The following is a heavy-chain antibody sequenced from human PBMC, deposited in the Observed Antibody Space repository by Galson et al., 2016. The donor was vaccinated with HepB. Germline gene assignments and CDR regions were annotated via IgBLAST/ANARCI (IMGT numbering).Heavy chain of an antibody. CDR3: AQDVAYGRFDP. J-gene: IGHJ5*02. CDR1: GFIIRDDW. D-gene: IGHD4-17*01. V-gene: IGHV3-7*03. Sequence: SLRLSCAASGFIIRDDWMIWVRQAPGKGLEWVANIDEDSTDKNYVDSVKGRFTISRDNTKNSLYLQLNSLGVDDTGDYYCAQDVAYGRFDPWGHGTLVIVS. CDR2: IDEDSTDK.